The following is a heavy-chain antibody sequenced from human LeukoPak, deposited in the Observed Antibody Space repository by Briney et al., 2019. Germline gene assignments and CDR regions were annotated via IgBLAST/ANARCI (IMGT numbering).Heavy chain of an antibody. Sequence: ASVKVSCTASGYTFTGYYMHWVRQAPGQGLEWMGWINPNSGGTNYAQKFQGRVTMTRDTSISTAYMELRRLRSDDTAVYYCARVDCSSTSCHRDNWFDPWGQGTLVTVSS. CDR2: INPNSGGT. CDR1: GYTFTGYY. J-gene: IGHJ5*02. CDR3: ARVDCSSTSCHRDNWFDP. V-gene: IGHV1-2*02. D-gene: IGHD2-2*01.